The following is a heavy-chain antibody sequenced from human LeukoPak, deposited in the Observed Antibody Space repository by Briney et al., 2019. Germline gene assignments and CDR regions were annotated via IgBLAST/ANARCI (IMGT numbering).Heavy chain of an antibody. J-gene: IGHJ4*02. CDR1: GGSISTYY. Sequence: SETLSLTCTVSGGSISTYYWSWIRQPAGKGLEWIGSIYYSGSTYYNPSLKSRVTISVDTSKNQFSLKLSSVTAADTAVYYCARVVWGNGYNSWGQGTLVTVSS. CDR2: IYYSGST. CDR3: ARVVWGNGYNS. V-gene: IGHV4-4*07. D-gene: IGHD5-24*01.